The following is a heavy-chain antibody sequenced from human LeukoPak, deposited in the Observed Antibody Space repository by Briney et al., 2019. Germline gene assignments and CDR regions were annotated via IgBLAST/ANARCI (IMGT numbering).Heavy chain of an antibody. CDR2: ISSSGSTI. Sequence: PGGSLRLSCAAFGFTFSDYYMSWIRQAPGEGLEWVSYISSSGSTIYYADSVKGRFTISRDNAKNSLYLQMNSLRAEDTAAYYCARDGYYDFVYGMDVWGQGTTVTVSS. V-gene: IGHV3-11*01. CDR1: GFTFSDYY. J-gene: IGHJ6*02. D-gene: IGHD3-3*01. CDR3: ARDGYYDFVYGMDV.